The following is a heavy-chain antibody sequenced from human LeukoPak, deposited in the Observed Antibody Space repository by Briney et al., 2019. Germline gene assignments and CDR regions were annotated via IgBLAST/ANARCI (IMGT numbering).Heavy chain of an antibody. J-gene: IGHJ4*02. Sequence: SETLSLTCTASGGSISSSSYYWGWIRQPPGKGLEWIGSIYYSGSTYYNPSLKSRVTISVDTSKNQFSLKLSSVTAADTAVYYCARVNSGSPVFWGQGTLVTVSS. CDR2: IYYSGST. D-gene: IGHD3-10*01. CDR3: ARVNSGSPVF. CDR1: GGSISSSSYY. V-gene: IGHV4-39*07.